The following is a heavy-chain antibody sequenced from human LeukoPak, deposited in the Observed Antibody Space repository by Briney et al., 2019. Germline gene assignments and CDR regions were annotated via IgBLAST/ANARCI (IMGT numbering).Heavy chain of an antibody. CDR1: GFAFGAYG. V-gene: IGHV3-33*01. Sequence: GGSLRLSCAASGFAFGAYGMDWVRQAPGKGLEWVAVTWHDGTNKYYADSVKGRFTISRDNSKNTLYLQMDSLRAEDTAVYYCARGGPNWPSEPFDIWGQGTMVTVSS. D-gene: IGHD1-1*01. CDR2: TWHDGTNK. J-gene: IGHJ3*02. CDR3: ARGGPNWPSEPFDI.